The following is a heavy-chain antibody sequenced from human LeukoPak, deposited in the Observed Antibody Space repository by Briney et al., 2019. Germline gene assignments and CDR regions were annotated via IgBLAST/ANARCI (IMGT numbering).Heavy chain of an antibody. D-gene: IGHD3-10*01. CDR3: ARIRAYYGSGSYKAFDI. Sequence: SETLSLTCAVYGGSFSGYYWSWIRQPPGKGLEWIGEIKHSGSTNYNPSLKSRVTISVDTSKNQFSLKLSSVTAADTAVYYCARIRAYYGSGSYKAFDIWGQGTMVTVSS. CDR2: IKHSGST. J-gene: IGHJ3*02. CDR1: GGSFSGYY. V-gene: IGHV4-34*01.